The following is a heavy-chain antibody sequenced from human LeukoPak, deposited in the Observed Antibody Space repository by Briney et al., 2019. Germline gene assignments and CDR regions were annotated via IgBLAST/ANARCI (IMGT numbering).Heavy chain of an antibody. V-gene: IGHV4-61*02. J-gene: IGHJ4*02. CDR2: IYTSGST. CDR1: GGSISSGSYY. CDR3: ARGPSRDGYKRKDFDY. Sequence: SETLSLTCTVSGGSISSGSYYWSWIRQPAGKGLEWIGRIYTSGSTNYNPSLKSRVTISVDTSKNQFSLKLSSVTAADTAVYYCARGPSRDGYKRKDFDYWGQGTLVTVSS. D-gene: IGHD5-24*01.